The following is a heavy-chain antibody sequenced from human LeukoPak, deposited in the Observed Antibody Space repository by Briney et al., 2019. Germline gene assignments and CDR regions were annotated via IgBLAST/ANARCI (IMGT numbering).Heavy chain of an antibody. D-gene: IGHD3-16*02. Sequence: GASVKVSCKASGGTFSSYAISWVRQAPGQGLEWLGGIIPIFGTANYAQKFQGRVTITADESTSTAYMELSSLRSEDTAVYYCATEGGPDYDYVWGSYRYSRGYFDYWGQGTLVTVSS. CDR2: IIPIFGTA. CDR1: GGTFSSYA. J-gene: IGHJ4*02. V-gene: IGHV1-69*13. CDR3: ATEGGPDYDYVWGSYRYSRGYFDY.